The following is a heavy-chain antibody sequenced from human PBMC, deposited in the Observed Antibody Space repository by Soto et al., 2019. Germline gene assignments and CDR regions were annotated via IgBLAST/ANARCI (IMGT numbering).Heavy chain of an antibody. CDR1: GDSVSSNSAA. Sequence: PSQTLSLTCAISGDSVSSNSAAWNWIRQSPSRGLEWLGRTYYRSKWYNDYAVSVKSRITINPDTSKNQFSLQLNSVTPEDTAVYYCARGGGYCSGGSCYFIVTYYYYGMDVWGQGTTVTSP. D-gene: IGHD2-15*01. CDR3: ARGGGYCSGGSCYFIVTYYYYGMDV. J-gene: IGHJ6*02. CDR2: TYYRSKWYN. V-gene: IGHV6-1*01.